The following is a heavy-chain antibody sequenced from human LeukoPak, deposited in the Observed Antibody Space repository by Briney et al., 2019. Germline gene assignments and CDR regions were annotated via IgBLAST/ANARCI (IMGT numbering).Heavy chain of an antibody. CDR3: ARAATYYDFWSGSKGPEDY. Sequence: SVKVSCKASGYTFTNYGISWVRQAPGQGLEWMGGIIPIFGTANYAQKFQGRVTITADKSTSTAYMELSSLRSEDTAVYYCARAATYYDFWSGSKGPEDYWGQGTLVTVSS. V-gene: IGHV1-69*06. CDR2: IIPIFGTA. D-gene: IGHD3-3*01. J-gene: IGHJ4*02. CDR1: GYTFTNYG.